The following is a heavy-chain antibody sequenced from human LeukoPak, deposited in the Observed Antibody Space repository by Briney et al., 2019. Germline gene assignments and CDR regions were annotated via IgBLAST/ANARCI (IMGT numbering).Heavy chain of an antibody. CDR3: ARGNPRGNWFDP. V-gene: IGHV4-59*12. J-gene: IGHJ5*02. D-gene: IGHD3-10*01. Sequence: SETLSLTCTVSGGSISGYYWVWIRQPPGKGLEWIGYIYHSGSTYYNPSLKSRVTISVDRSKNQFSLKLSSVTAADTAVYYCARGNPRGNWFDPWGQGTLVTVSS. CDR2: IYHSGST. CDR1: GGSISGYY.